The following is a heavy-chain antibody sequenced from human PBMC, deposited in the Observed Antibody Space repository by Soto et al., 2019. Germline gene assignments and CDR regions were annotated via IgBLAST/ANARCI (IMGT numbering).Heavy chain of an antibody. CDR3: ASHRLLWFGELGFDY. CDR2: INHSGST. J-gene: IGHJ4*02. V-gene: IGHV4-34*01. Sequence: PSETLSLTCAVYGGSFSGYYWSWIRQPPGKGLEWIGEINHSGSTNYNPSLKSRVTISVDTSKNQFSLKLSSVTAADTAVNYCASHRLLWFGELGFDYWGQGTLVTVSS. CDR1: GGSFSGYY. D-gene: IGHD3-10*01.